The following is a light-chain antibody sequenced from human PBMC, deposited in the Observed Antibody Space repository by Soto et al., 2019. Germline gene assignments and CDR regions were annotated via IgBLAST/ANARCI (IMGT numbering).Light chain of an antibody. CDR2: DSS. J-gene: IGLJ3*02. CDR3: QSYDTSQRIRWL. CDR1: SSNIGAGYD. V-gene: IGLV1-40*01. Sequence: QSALTQPPSVSGAPGQRVTISCTGSSSNIGAGYDVHWSQHLPGTAPKLLIYDSSNRPSGVPDRFSGSKSGTSASLAITGLQAEDEADYYCQSYDTSQRIRWLFGGGTKLTVL.